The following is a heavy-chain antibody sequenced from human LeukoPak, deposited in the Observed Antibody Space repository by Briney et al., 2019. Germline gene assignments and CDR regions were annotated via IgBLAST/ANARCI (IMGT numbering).Heavy chain of an antibody. Sequence: GGSLRLSCAASGFTFDDYGMSWVRQAPGKGLEWVSGINWNGGSTGYADSVKGRFTISRDNAKNSLYLQMNSLRAEDTALYYCARVCQGTYYYYYYMDVWGKGTTVTVSS. J-gene: IGHJ6*03. V-gene: IGHV3-20*04. CDR3: ARVCQGTYYYYYYMDV. D-gene: IGHD3-10*01. CDR2: INWNGGST. CDR1: GFTFDDYG.